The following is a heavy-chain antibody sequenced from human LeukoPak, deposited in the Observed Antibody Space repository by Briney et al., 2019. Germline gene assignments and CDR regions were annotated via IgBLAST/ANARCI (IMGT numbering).Heavy chain of an antibody. V-gene: IGHV3-33*01. J-gene: IGHJ4*02. CDR3: ARDRDV. Sequence: GGSLRLSCAASGFTFSSYDMHWVRQAPGKGLEWVAVIWYDGINKYYVDSVRGRSTISRDNSKNTLHLRMNSLRAEDTAVYYCARDRDVWGQGTLVTVSS. CDR1: GFTFSSYD. CDR2: IWYDGINK.